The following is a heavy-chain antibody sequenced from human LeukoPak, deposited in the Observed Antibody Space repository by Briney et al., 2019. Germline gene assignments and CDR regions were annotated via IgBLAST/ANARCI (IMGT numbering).Heavy chain of an antibody. D-gene: IGHD6-19*01. CDR1: GGSISSYY. CDR3: ARERYSSGWYVWFDP. Sequence: SETLSLTCTASGGSISSYYWSWTRQPAGKGLEWIGRIYTSGSTNYNPSLKSRVTMSVDTSKHQFSLKLSSVTAADTAVYYCARERYSSGWYVWFDPWGQGTLVTVSS. V-gene: IGHV4-4*07. CDR2: IYTSGST. J-gene: IGHJ5*02.